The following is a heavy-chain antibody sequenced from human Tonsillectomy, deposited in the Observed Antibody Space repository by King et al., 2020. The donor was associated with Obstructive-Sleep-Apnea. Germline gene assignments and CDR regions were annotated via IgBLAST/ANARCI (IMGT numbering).Heavy chain of an antibody. CDR3: ARDTGSSWGGGFDY. D-gene: IGHD6-13*01. Sequence: QLVQSGAEVETPGASVKVSCKASGYTVTSYYMHWVRQAPGQGLEWMGIMNPSGGSPNYAQKFQGRVTMTTDTSTSTVYKELSSLTSADTAVYYCARDTGSSWGGGFDYWGQGIQVTVSS. V-gene: IGHV1-46*01. CDR2: MNPSGGSP. J-gene: IGHJ4*02. CDR1: GYTVTSYY.